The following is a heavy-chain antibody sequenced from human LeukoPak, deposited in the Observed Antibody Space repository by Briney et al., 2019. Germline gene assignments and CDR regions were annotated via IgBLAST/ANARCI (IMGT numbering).Heavy chain of an antibody. CDR2: IIPIFGTA. CDR3: ASRGNSNWFDP. D-gene: IGHD4-23*01. J-gene: IGHJ5*02. V-gene: IGHV1-69*13. Sequence: ASVKVSCKXSGGTFSSYAISWVRQTPGQGLEWMGGIIPIFGTANYAQKFQGRVTITADESTSTAYMELSSLRSEDTAVYYCASRGNSNWFDPWGQGTLVTVSS. CDR1: GGTFSSYA.